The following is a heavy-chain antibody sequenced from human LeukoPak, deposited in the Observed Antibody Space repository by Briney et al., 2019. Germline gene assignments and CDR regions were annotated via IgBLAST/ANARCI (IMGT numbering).Heavy chain of an antibody. J-gene: IGHJ3*02. CDR3: AGYSYGNAFDI. CDR2: INPSGGST. D-gene: IGHD5-18*01. Sequence: GASVKVSCKASGYTFTSYYMHWLRQAPGQGLEWMGIINPSGGSTSYAQKFQGRVTMTRDTSTSTVYMELSSLRSEDTAVYYCAGYSYGNAFDIWGQGTMVTVSS. CDR1: GYTFTSYY. V-gene: IGHV1-46*01.